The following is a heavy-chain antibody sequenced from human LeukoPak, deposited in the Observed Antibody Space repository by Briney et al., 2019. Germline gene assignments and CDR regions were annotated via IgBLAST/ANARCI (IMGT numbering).Heavy chain of an antibody. CDR2: IYWDDDK. J-gene: IGHJ1*01. Sequence: SGPALVKPTQTLTLTCTVSGFSLSTSGVGVGWIRQPPGKALEWLALIYWDDDKRYSPSLKSRLTITKDTSKNQVVLTMTNMDPVDTATYYCAHRLGYGDYFQHWGQGTLVTVSS. CDR1: GFSLSTSGVG. V-gene: IGHV2-5*02. D-gene: IGHD5-12*01. CDR3: AHRLGYGDYFQH.